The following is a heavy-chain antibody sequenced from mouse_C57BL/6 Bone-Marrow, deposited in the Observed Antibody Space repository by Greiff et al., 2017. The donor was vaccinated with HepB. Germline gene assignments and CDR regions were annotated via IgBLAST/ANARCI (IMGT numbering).Heavy chain of an antibody. V-gene: IGHV1-59*01. J-gene: IGHJ3*01. CDR2: IDPSDSYT. Sequence: QVQLQQPGAELVRPGTSVKLSCKASGYTFTSYWMHWVKQRPGQGLEWIGVIDPSDSYTNYNQKFKGKATLTVDKPSSTAYMQLSSLTSEDSAVYYCAREGGQLRPSFAYWGQGTLVTVSA. CDR3: AREGGQLRPSFAY. CDR1: GYTFTSYW. D-gene: IGHD3-2*02.